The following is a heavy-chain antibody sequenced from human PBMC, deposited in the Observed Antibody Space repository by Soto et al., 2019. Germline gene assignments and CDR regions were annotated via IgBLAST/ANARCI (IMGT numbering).Heavy chain of an antibody. D-gene: IGHD3-22*01. J-gene: IGHJ4*02. CDR3: PPSLTSYSDRSGYFDY. CDR1: GFSLSTSGVG. V-gene: IGHV2-5*02. Sequence: SGPTLVNPTQTLTLTCTFSGFSLSTSGVGXGWIRQPPGKALEWLALIYWDDDKRYSPSLKSRLTITKDTSKNQVVLTMTNMDPVDTATHYCPPSLTSYSDRSGYFDYWGQGTLVTVSS. CDR2: IYWDDDK.